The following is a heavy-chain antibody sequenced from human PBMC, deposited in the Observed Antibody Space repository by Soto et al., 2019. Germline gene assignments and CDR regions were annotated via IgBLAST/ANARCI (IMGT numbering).Heavy chain of an antibody. CDR2: IWYDGSNK. CDR3: ARDYYDDSSGYYPYWYFDL. J-gene: IGHJ2*01. V-gene: IGHV3-33*01. D-gene: IGHD3-22*01. CDR1: GFTFSSYG. Sequence: GGSLRLSCAASGFTFSSYGMHWVRQAPGKGLEWVAVIWYDGSNKYYADSVKGRFTISRDNSKNTLYLQMNSLRAEDTAVYYCARDYYDDSSGYYPYWYFDLWGRRTLVTVSS.